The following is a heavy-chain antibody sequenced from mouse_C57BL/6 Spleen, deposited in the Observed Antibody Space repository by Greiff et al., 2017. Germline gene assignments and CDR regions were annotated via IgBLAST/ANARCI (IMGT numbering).Heavy chain of an antibody. CDR2: IYPGDGDT. CDR1: GYAFSSSW. J-gene: IGHJ2*01. Sequence: VQLQQSGPELVKPGASVKISCKASGYAFSSSWMNWVKQRPGKGLEWIGRIYPGDGDTNYNGKFKGKATLTADKSSSTAYMQLSRLTSEDSAVYFCASSYYYGSSYDFDYWGQGTTLTVSS. V-gene: IGHV1-82*01. CDR3: ASSYYYGSSYDFDY. D-gene: IGHD1-1*01.